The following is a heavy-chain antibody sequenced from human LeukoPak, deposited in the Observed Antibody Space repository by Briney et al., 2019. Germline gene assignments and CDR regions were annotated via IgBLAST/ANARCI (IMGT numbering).Heavy chain of an antibody. D-gene: IGHD6-19*01. V-gene: IGHV3-30*18. CDR3: AKDSGSGWYVGYYFDY. CDR2: ISYDGSNK. Sequence: GRSLRLSCAASGFTFSTYGMHWVRQAPGKGLEWVAVISYDGSNKYYADSVKGRFTISRDNSKNTLYLQMNSLRAEDTAVYYYAKDSGSGWYVGYYFDYWGQGTLVTVSS. J-gene: IGHJ4*02. CDR1: GFTFSTYG.